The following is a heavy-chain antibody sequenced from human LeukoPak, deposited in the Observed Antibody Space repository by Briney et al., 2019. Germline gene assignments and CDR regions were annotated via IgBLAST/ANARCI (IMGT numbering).Heavy chain of an antibody. V-gene: IGHV1-18*01. J-gene: IGHJ4*02. D-gene: IGHD2-15*01. CDR1: GYTFTSYG. CDR3: ARHVVVAAIASLGY. CDR2: ISGYNGNT. Sequence: ASVKVSCKASGYTFTSYGITWVRQAPGQGLEWMGWISGYNGNTNYAQKFQGRVTMTRDMSTSTVYMELSSLRSEDTAVYYCARHVVVAAIASLGYWGQGTLVTVSS.